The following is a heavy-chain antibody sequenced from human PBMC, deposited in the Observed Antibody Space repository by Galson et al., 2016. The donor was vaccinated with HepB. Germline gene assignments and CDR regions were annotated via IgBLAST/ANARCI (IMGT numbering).Heavy chain of an antibody. CDR2: ISFDSSTK. D-gene: IGHD6-19*01. J-gene: IGHJ6*02. CDR3: ARVASGHSGGWGSGAMDV. V-gene: IGHV3-30*04. CDR1: GLTFSTSA. Sequence: SLRLSCAASGLTFSTSAMHWVRQAPGKGPECVALISFDSSTKYFGDSVKGRFSISRDNSKNTLYLQMNSLRGDDTAVDYCARVASGHSGGWGSGAMDVWGQGTTVTGSS.